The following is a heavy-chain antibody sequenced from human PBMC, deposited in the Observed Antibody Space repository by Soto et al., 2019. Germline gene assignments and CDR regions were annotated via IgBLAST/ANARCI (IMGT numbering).Heavy chain of an antibody. CDR2: IYWDDDK. J-gene: IGHJ2*01. D-gene: IGHD6-13*01. CDR1: GFSLSTSGVG. V-gene: IGHV2-5*02. Sequence: QITLKESGPTLVKPTQTLTLTCTFSGFSLSTSGVGVGWIRQPPGKALEWLALIYWDDDKRYSPSLKSRLTITQDTSKNQVVLTMTNMDPVDTATYYCAHRTIAAEDYWYFDLWGRGTLVTVSS. CDR3: AHRTIAAEDYWYFDL.